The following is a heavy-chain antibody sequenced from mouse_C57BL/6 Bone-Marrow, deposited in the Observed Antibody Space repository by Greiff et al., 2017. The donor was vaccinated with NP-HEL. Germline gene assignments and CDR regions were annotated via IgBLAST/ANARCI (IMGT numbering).Heavy chain of an antibody. CDR2: IDPSDSYT. V-gene: IGHV1-59*01. CDR1: GYTFTSYW. D-gene: IGHD2-2*01. J-gene: IGHJ2*01. Sequence: QVQLKQPGAELVRPGTSVKLSCKASGYTFTSYWMHWVKQRPGQGLEWIGVIDPSDSYTNYNQKFKGKATLTVDTSSSTAYMQLSSLTSEDSAVYYCASATMVTIDYWGQGTTLTVSS. CDR3: ASATMVTIDY.